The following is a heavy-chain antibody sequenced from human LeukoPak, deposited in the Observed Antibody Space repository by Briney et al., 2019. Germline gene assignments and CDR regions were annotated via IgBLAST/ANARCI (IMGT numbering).Heavy chain of an antibody. V-gene: IGHV3-48*01. CDR2: ISSSSSTT. Sequence: GGSLRLSCAASGFSFSDYNMNWVRQAPGKGLEWVAYISSSSSTTHYADSVTGRFSIPRDNAKSSLYLQMNSLRVEDTAVYYCARDLYSGSYYDFDYWGQGTLVTVSS. D-gene: IGHD1-26*01. J-gene: IGHJ4*02. CDR1: GFSFSDYN. CDR3: ARDLYSGSYYDFDY.